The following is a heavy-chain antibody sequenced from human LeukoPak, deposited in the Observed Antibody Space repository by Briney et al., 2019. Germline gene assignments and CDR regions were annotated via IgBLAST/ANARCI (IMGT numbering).Heavy chain of an antibody. CDR2: IYYSGST. Sequence: SETLSLTCTVSGGSISSSSYYWGWIRQPPGKGLEWIGSIYYSGSTYYNPSLKSRVTISVDTSKNQFSLKLRSVTAADTAVYYCARGDIVVVPAAIDYWGQGTLVTVSS. J-gene: IGHJ4*02. D-gene: IGHD2-2*02. CDR3: ARGDIVVVPAAIDY. V-gene: IGHV4-39*01. CDR1: GGSISSSSYY.